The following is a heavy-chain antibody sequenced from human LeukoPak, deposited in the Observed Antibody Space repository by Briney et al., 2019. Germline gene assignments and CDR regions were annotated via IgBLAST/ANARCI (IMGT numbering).Heavy chain of an antibody. CDR1: GFTFSSFA. D-gene: IGHD4-17*01. CDR2: ISTSGGST. Sequence: PGGSPRLSCAASGFTFSSFAMSWVRQAPGKGLEWVSAISTSGGSTYYADSVKGRFTISRDNSKNTLNLQMNSLRAEDTAVYYCAKRGTSLRAVDHWGQGTLVTVSS. J-gene: IGHJ4*02. V-gene: IGHV3-23*01. CDR3: AKRGTSLRAVDH.